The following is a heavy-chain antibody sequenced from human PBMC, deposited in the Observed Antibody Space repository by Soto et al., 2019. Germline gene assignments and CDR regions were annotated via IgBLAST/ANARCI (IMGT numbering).Heavy chain of an antibody. CDR3: AKKSGWYPDYFDY. J-gene: IGHJ4*02. CDR1: GGTISSSSYY. CDR2: IYYSGST. V-gene: IGHV4-39*01. D-gene: IGHD6-19*01. Sequence: SETLSLTCTVSGGTISSSSYYWGWIRQPPGKGLEWIGSIYYSGSTYYNPSLKSRVTISVDTSKNQFSLKLSSVTAADTAVYYCAKKSGWYPDYFDYWGQGTLVTVSS.